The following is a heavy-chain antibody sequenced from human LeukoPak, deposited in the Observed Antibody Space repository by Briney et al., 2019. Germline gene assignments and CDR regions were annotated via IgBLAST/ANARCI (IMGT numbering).Heavy chain of an antibody. Sequence: KPSQTLSLTCAISGDSVSSSTAAWNWIRQSPSRGLEWLARTYYTSKWYTDYAVSVKSRISINPDTSKNQFSLQLNSVTPEDTAVYYCARDRLGMNRYFDYWGQGTLVTVSS. D-gene: IGHD7-27*01. CDR2: TYYTSKWYT. CDR1: GDSVSSSTAA. J-gene: IGHJ4*01. CDR3: ARDRLGMNRYFDY. V-gene: IGHV6-1*01.